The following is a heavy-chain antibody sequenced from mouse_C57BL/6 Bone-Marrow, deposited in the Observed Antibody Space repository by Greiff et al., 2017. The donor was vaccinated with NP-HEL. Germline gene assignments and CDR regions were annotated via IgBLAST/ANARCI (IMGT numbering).Heavy chain of an antibody. CDR1: GYTFTSYW. D-gene: IGHD2-10*02. CDR3: AREGYGNYYFDY. Sequence: QVHVKQPGAELVKPGASVKLSCKASGYTFTSYWMHWVKQRPGQGLEWIGMIHPNSGSTNYNEKFKSKATLTVDKSSSTAYMQLSSLTSEDSAVYYCAREGYGNYYFDYWGQGTTLTVSS. V-gene: IGHV1-64*01. J-gene: IGHJ2*01. CDR2: IHPNSGST.